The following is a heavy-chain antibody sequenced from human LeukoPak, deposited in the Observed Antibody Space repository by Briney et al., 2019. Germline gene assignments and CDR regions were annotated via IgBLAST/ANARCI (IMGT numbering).Heavy chain of an antibody. D-gene: IGHD5-18*01. Sequence: PGGSLRLSCAASGFTFSSYWMHWVRQAPGKGLVWVSRINSDGSGTSYADSVKGRFTISRDNAKNSLYLQMNSLRAEDTAVYYCARDRCRPERNPKWIQLWFQDYYYYYMDVWGKGTTVTISS. CDR2: INSDGSGT. CDR1: GFTFSSYW. J-gene: IGHJ6*03. V-gene: IGHV3-74*01. CDR3: ARDRCRPERNPKWIQLWFQDYYYYYMDV.